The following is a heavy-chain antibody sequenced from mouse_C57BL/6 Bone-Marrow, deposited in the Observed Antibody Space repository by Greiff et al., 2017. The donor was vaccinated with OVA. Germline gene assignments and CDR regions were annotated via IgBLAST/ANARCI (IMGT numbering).Heavy chain of an antibody. CDR1: GFNIKDDY. CDR2: IDPENGDT. Sequence: VQLQQSGAELVRPGASVKLSCTASGFNIKDDYMHWVKQRPEQGLEWIGWIDPENGDTEYASKFQGKATITADTSSNTAYLQLSSLTSEDTAVYYCSTSHFLAWFAYWGQGNLVTVSA. V-gene: IGHV14-4*01. J-gene: IGHJ3*01. CDR3: STSHFLAWFAY.